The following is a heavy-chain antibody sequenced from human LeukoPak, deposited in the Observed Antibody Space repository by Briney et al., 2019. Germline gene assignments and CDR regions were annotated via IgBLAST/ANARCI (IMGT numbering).Heavy chain of an antibody. Sequence: GGSLRLSCAASGFTFSNYWMHWVRQAPGKGLVWVSRINSDGSTTDYAHSVKGRFTISRDDAKNTLYLQMNSLRAEDTAVYYCTGVSNYVWSVYEIWGKGKMVTVS. D-gene: IGHD3-16*01. CDR3: TGVSNYVWSVYEI. CDR1: GFTFSNYW. CDR2: INSDGSTT. J-gene: IGHJ3*02. V-gene: IGHV3-74*01.